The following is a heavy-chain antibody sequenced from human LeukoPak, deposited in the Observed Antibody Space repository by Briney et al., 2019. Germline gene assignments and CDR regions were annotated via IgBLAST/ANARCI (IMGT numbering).Heavy chain of an antibody. J-gene: IGHJ5*02. V-gene: IGHV3-73*01. CDR2: IRSKADSYAT. CDR3: TRGYSTSSVWFDP. Sequence: GGSLRLSCAASGFTFGGFAMHWVRQTSGKGLEWIGRIRSKADSYATTYGASVRGSFTISRDDSKNMVYLQLKSLKTEDTAVYYCTRGYSTSSVWFDPWDQATLVTVSS. CDR1: GFTFGGFA. D-gene: IGHD6-6*01.